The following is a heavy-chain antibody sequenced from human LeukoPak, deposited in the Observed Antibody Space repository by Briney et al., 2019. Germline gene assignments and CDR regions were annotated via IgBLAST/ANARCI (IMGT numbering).Heavy chain of an antibody. CDR2: MSPNSGDT. CDR1: GYTFTSYD. J-gene: IGHJ4*02. D-gene: IGHD7-27*01. CDR3: ARGPPNWGYDY. Sequence: ASVKVSCKASGYTFTSYDFNWVRQATGQRPEWMGWMSPNSGDTGYAQKFQDRVTMTRNTSISTAYMELSSLRSDDTAEYYCARGPPNWGYDYWGPGTLVTVSS. V-gene: IGHV1-8*01.